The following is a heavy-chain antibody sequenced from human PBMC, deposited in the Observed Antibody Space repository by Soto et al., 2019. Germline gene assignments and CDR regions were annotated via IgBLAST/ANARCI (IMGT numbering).Heavy chain of an antibody. V-gene: IGHV1-69*13. CDR1: GGTFSSYA. CDR2: IIPMFGTA. J-gene: IGHJ4*02. Sequence: ASVKVSFKASGGTFSSYAISWLRQAPGQGLEWMGGIIPMFGTANYAQKFQGRVTITAVESTSTAYMELSSLRSEDTAVYYCARQFDYESSGYYYPYWGQGTPVTVSS. CDR3: ARQFDYESSGYYYPY. D-gene: IGHD3-22*01.